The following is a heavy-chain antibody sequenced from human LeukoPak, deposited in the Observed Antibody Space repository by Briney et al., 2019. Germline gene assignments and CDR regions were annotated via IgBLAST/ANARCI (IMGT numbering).Heavy chain of an antibody. D-gene: IGHD3-22*01. CDR2: IYHSGST. V-gene: IGHV4-38-2*01. J-gene: IGHJ4*02. Sequence: PSETLSLTCAVSAYSISNGYYWGWIRQPPGKGLEWIGSIYHSGSTYYNPSLKSRVTISVDTPKNQFSLKLSSVTAADTAVYYCARAAYYYDTSGYYYDYWGQGTLVTVSS. CDR3: ARAAYYYDTSGYYYDY. CDR1: AYSISNGYY.